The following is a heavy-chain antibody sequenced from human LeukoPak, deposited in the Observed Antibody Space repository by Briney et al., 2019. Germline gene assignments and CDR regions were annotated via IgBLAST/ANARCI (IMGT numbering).Heavy chain of an antibody. V-gene: IGHV4-4*07. J-gene: IGHJ6*03. CDR1: GGSISSYY. Sequence: SETLSLTCTVSGGSISSYYWSWIRQPAGKGLEWIGRIYTSGSTNYNPSLKSRVTMSVDTSKNQFSLKLSPVTAADTAVYYCASHSLVVPADYYMDVWGKGTTVTVSS. D-gene: IGHD2-2*01. CDR2: IYTSGST. CDR3: ASHSLVVPADYYMDV.